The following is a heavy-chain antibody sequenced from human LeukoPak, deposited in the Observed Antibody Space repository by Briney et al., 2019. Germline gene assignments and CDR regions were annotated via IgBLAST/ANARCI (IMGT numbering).Heavy chain of an antibody. V-gene: IGHV3-30-3*01. CDR2: ISYDGSNK. J-gene: IGHJ3*02. D-gene: IGHD3-10*01. CDR3: AREGTLRGGDAFDI. Sequence: PGRSLRLSCAASGFTFSSYAMHWVRQAPGKGLEWVAVISYDGSNKYYADSVKGRFTISRDNSKNTLYLQMNSLRAEDTAVYYCAREGTLRGGDAFDIWGQGTMVTVSS. CDR1: GFTFSSYA.